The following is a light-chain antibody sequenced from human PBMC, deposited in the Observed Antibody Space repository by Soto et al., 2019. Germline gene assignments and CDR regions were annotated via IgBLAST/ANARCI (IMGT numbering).Light chain of an antibody. CDR2: GAS. V-gene: IGKV3-20*01. CDR3: QQYGSSPTT. CDR1: QSVFNNH. J-gene: IGKJ1*01. Sequence: EIVLTQSPGTLSLSPGERATLSCRASQSVFNNHIGWYQQKPGQAPRRLIFGASFRATGIPDRFSGSGSGTDFTLTISRLEPADFAVYYCQQYGSSPTTFGQGTKVEIK.